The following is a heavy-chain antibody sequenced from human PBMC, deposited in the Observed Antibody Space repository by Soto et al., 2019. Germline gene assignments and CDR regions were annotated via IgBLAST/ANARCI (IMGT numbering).Heavy chain of an antibody. CDR3: ARGLDQPPVGLYFDT. J-gene: IGHJ4*02. V-gene: IGHV1-69*06. CDR1: GGTFNSYL. D-gene: IGHD2-2*01. CDR2: IIPAFGTA. Sequence: QVQLVQSGPEVKNPGSSVKVSCQTSGGTFNSYLIDWVRQAPGQGLEWMGGIIPAFGTAKYAQKFQGRVTITADKSTTTAYMELRTLTSDDTAVYYCARGLDQPPVGLYFDTWGQGTLVTVSS.